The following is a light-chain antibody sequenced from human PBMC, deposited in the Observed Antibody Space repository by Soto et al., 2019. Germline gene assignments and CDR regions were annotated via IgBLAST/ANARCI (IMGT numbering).Light chain of an antibody. CDR3: QSYDSSLSGYV. CDR2: GNS. V-gene: IGLV1-40*01. Sequence: SALTQPPSASGTPGQKVFISCSGSSSNIGGTNYAYWYQQLPGAAPKLLIYGNSNRPSGVPDRFSGSKSGTSASLAITGLQAEDEADYYCQSYDSSLSGYVFGTGTKVTVL. CDR1: SSNIGGTNY. J-gene: IGLJ1*01.